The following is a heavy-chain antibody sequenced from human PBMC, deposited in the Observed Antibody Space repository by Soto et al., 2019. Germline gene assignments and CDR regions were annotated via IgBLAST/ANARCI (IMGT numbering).Heavy chain of an antibody. D-gene: IGHD3-9*01. CDR3: ARAVVLTFTRFYDMDV. J-gene: IGHJ6*02. V-gene: IGHV1-69*18. CDR2: LIPMFGTT. Sequence: QVQLVQSGAEVKTPGSSVKDSCKASGGTFSSYSINWVRQAPGQGLEWMGRLIPMFGTTDYAQRFQGRVTFTADESTSTASMEVTNLTSEDTAVYYCARAVVLTFTRFYDMDVWGQGTTVTVSS. CDR1: GGTFSSYS.